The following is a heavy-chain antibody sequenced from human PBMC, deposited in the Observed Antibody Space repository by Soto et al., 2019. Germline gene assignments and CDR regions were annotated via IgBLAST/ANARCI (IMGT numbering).Heavy chain of an antibody. J-gene: IGHJ4*02. Sequence: QVQLVQSGAEEKKPGASVKVSCKASGYTFNSYAMHWVRKAPGQRLEWMGWINAGNGNTKYSQKFQGRVTITRDSSASTAYMELRSLISEDTAVYYCARSIVVVTALDYWGQGTLVTVSS. V-gene: IGHV1-3*05. CDR1: GYTFNSYA. CDR2: INAGNGNT. D-gene: IGHD2-21*02. CDR3: ARSIVVVTALDY.